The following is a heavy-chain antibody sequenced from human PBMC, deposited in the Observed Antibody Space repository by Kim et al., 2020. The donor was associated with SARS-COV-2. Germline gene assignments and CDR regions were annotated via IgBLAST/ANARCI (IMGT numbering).Heavy chain of an antibody. D-gene: IGHD3-10*01. J-gene: IGHJ4*02. Sequence: SLKSRVTISVDTSKNQFSLKLSSVTAADTAVYYCARLGMVRGVTKYYFDYWGQGTLVTVSS. CDR3: ARLGMVRGVTKYYFDY. V-gene: IGHV4-39*01.